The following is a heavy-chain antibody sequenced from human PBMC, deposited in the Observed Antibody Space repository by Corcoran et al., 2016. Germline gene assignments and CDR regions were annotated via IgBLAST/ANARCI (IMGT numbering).Heavy chain of an antibody. Sequence: QVQLVQSGAEVKKPGSSVKVSCKASGGTFSSYAISWVRQAPGQGLEWMGGIIPIFGTANYAQKFQGRVTITADESTSTAYMELSSLRSEDTAVYYCAGRYCSGGSCYNWFDPWGQGTLVTVSS. V-gene: IGHV1-69*01. D-gene: IGHD2-15*01. CDR2: IIPIFGTA. J-gene: IGHJ5*02. CDR3: AGRYCSGGSCYNWFDP. CDR1: GGTFSSYA.